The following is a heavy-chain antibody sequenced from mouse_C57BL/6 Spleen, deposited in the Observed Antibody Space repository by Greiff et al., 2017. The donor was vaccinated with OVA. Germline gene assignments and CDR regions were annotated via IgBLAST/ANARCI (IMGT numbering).Heavy chain of an antibody. D-gene: IGHD2-9*01. CDR3: AREGAYYGYDDGTRDYFDY. CDR2: ISDGGSYT. CDR1: GFTFSSYA. V-gene: IGHV5-4*01. Sequence: EVKLMESGGGLVKPGGSLKLSCAASGFTFSSYAMSWVRQTPEKRLEWVATISDGGSYTYYPDNVKGRFTISRDNAKNNLYLQMSHLKSEDTAMYYCAREGAYYGYDDGTRDYFDYWGQGTTLTVSS. J-gene: IGHJ2*01.